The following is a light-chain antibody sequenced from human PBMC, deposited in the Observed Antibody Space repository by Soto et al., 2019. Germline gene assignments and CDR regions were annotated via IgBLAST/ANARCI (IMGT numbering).Light chain of an antibody. CDR1: QSISSW. Sequence: GDRVTITCRASQSISSWLAWYQKKPGKAPKLLIYDASSLESGVPSRFSGSGSGTEFTLTISSLQPDDFATYYCQQYNSYRTFGQGTKVEIK. J-gene: IGKJ1*01. V-gene: IGKV1-5*01. CDR3: QQYNSYRT. CDR2: DAS.